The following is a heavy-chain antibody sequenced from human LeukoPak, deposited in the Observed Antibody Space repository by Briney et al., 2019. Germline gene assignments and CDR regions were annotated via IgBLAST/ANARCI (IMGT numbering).Heavy chain of an antibody. CDR2: IYPRDGST. CDR3: ARDQEAFDY. V-gene: IGHV1-46*01. CDR1: RYSFTSNY. Sequence: ASVKVSCKASRYSFTSNYIHWVRQARGQGLEWMGMIYPRDGSTSYAQKFQGRVTVTRDTSTSTVHMELSGLRSEDTAVYYCARDQEAFDYWGQGTLVTVSS. J-gene: IGHJ4*02.